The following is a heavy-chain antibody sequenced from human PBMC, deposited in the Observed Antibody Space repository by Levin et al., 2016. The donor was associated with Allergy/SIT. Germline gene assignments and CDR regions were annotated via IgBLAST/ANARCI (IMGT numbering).Heavy chain of an antibody. V-gene: IGHV3-53*01. CDR2: IYSGGST. J-gene: IGHJ6*02. CDR1: GFTVSSNF. CDR3: ARGRAYYGMDV. Sequence: GGSLRLSCAASGFTVSSNFMSWVRQAPGKGLEWVSVIYSGGSTYYADSVKGRFTLSRDNSKNTLYLQMNSLSAEDTAVYYCARGRAYYGMDVWGQGTTVTVSS.